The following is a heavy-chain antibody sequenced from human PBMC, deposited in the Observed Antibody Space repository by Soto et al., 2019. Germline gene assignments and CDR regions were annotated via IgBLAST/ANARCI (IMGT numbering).Heavy chain of an antibody. Sequence: SETLSLTCIVSGGSIGSSSYYFGWIRQPPGKGLEWIGSLYYTGTTYYNSSLKSRVTISADKSQNQFSLRLSSVTAADTAVYYSGAYCSRPYSYDWFDPWGQGNLVTVSS. D-gene: IGHD2-2*01. CDR1: GGSIGSSSYY. V-gene: IGHV4-39*01. CDR2: LYYTGTT. CDR3: GAYCSRPYSYDWFDP. J-gene: IGHJ5*02.